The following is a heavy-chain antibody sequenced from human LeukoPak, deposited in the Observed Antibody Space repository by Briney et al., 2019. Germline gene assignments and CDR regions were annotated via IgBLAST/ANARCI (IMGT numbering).Heavy chain of an antibody. D-gene: IGHD1-26*01. CDR1: GFTFSGYI. J-gene: IGHJ4*02. Sequence: GGSLRLSCAASGFTFSGYIMNWVRQAPGKGLEWVSVIYNGGSTYYADSVKGRFTISRDKSKKTVFLQMNSLRAEDTAVYYCATGMSGTYRVDYWGQGTLVIVSS. CDR3: ATGMSGTYRVDY. V-gene: IGHV3-53*01. CDR2: IYNGGST.